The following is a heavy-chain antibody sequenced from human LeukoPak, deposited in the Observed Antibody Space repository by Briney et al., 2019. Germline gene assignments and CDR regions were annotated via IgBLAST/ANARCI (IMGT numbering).Heavy chain of an antibody. Sequence: GGSLRLSCVASGFTFSSYWMHWVRQAPGKGLVWVSRINSDGSSTSYADSVKGRFTISRDNAKNTLYLQMNSLRAEDTAVYYCARAQIAVTGMFDYWGQGTLVTVSS. D-gene: IGHD2-21*02. CDR1: GFTFSSYW. V-gene: IGHV3-74*01. CDR3: ARAQIAVTGMFDY. J-gene: IGHJ4*02. CDR2: INSDGSST.